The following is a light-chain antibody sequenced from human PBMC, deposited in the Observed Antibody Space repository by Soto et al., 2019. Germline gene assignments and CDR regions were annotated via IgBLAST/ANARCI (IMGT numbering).Light chain of an antibody. Sequence: QSALTQPASVSGSPGQSITIPCTGTSSDVGGYNYVSWYQQHPGKAPKLMIYDVSNRPSGVSNRFSDSKSGNTASLTISGLQAEDEADYYCSSYTSSSTYVFGTGTKVTVL. J-gene: IGLJ1*01. CDR1: SSDVGGYNY. CDR3: SSYTSSSTYV. CDR2: DVS. V-gene: IGLV2-14*01.